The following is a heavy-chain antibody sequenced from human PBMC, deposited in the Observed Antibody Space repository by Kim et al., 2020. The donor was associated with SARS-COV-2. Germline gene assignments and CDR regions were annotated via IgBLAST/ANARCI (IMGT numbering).Heavy chain of an antibody. D-gene: IGHD3-3*01. V-gene: IGHV3-23*01. J-gene: IGHJ4*02. Sequence: DSVKGRFTISRDNSKNMLFLQMDSLGVEDTALYYCARVHDFWNDFYDHFDFWGQGTLVTVSS. CDR3: ARVHDFWNDFYDHFDF.